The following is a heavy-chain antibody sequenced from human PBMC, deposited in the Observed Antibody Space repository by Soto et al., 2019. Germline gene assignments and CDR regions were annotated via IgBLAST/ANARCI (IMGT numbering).Heavy chain of an antibody. V-gene: IGHV1-69*01. Sequence: QVQLLQSGAEVRKPGSSVKVSCKASGGTLGSYAITWVRQAPGQGFEWMGGFIPIFGITNYAQRFEDRLTITADESTSTVYMELSSLTYDDTAVYYCVPLHPSTIRGRPGMDVWGQGTTITVS. D-gene: IGHD6-6*01. CDR3: VPLHPSTIRGRPGMDV. CDR1: GGTLGSYA. J-gene: IGHJ6*02. CDR2: FIPIFGIT.